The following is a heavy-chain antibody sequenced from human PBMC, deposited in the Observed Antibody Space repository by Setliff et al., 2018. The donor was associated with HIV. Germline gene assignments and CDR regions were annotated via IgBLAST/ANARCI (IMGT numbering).Heavy chain of an antibody. CDR3: ARRPYTALVPFDY. J-gene: IGHJ4*02. D-gene: IGHD5-18*01. CDR2: IYHSGST. V-gene: IGHV4-4*02. CDR1: GGSISSSNW. Sequence: SETLSLTCAVSGGSISSSNWWSWVRQPPGKGLEWIGEIYHSGSTNYNPSLKSRVTISIDKSKKQFSLKLSSVTAADTAVYYCARRPYTALVPFDYWGQGTLVTVS.